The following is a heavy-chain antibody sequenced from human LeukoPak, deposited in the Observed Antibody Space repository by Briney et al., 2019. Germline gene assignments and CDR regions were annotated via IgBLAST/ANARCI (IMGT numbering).Heavy chain of an antibody. V-gene: IGHV3-23*01. CDR1: GFPFSSYA. CDR2: ISGSGGST. J-gene: IGHJ4*02. Sequence: GGSLRLXCAASGFPFSSYAMSWVRQAPGKGLEWVSAISGSGGSTYYADSVKGRFTISRDNSKNTLYLQMNSLRAEDTAVYYCAKDRAAAALFDYWGQGTLVTVSS. CDR3: AKDRAAAALFDY. D-gene: IGHD6-13*01.